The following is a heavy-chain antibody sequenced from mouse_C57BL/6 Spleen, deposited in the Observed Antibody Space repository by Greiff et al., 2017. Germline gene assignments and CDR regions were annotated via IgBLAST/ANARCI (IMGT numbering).Heavy chain of an antibody. Sequence: VQLKQSGPELVKPGASVKLSCKASGYTFTSYDINWVKQRPGPGLEWIGWIYPRDGSTKYNEKFKGKATLTVDTSSSTAYMELHSLTSEDSAVYFCARGSPMDYWGQGTSVTVSS. CDR2: IYPRDGST. V-gene: IGHV1-85*01. J-gene: IGHJ4*01. CDR1: GYTFTSYD. CDR3: ARGSPMDY. D-gene: IGHD1-1*02.